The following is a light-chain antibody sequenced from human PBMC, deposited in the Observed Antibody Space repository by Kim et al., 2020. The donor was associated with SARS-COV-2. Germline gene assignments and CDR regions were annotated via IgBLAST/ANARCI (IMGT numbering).Light chain of an antibody. CDR1: SSNIEAGYE. CDR2: GNH. Sequence: GQRVTISCTWASSNIEAGYEVHWYQHLPGTAPKLLIYGNHNRASGVPDRISGSKSGTSASLAITGLQAEDEANYYCQSYDSSLSVVFGGGTQLTVL. CDR3: QSYDSSLSVV. J-gene: IGLJ2*01. V-gene: IGLV1-40*01.